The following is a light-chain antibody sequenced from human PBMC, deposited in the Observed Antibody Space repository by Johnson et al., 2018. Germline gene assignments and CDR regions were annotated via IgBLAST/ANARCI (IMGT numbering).Light chain of an antibody. CDR2: ENN. V-gene: IGLV1-51*02. J-gene: IGLJ1*01. Sequence: QSVLTQPPSVSAAPGQKVTISCSGSSSNIGNNYVSWYQQLPGTAPKLLIYENNKRPSGIPDQFSGPQSGTSATLGITGLQTGDEADYYCGTWDSSLSAGNVFGTGTKVTVL. CDR1: SSNIGNNY. CDR3: GTWDSSLSAGNV.